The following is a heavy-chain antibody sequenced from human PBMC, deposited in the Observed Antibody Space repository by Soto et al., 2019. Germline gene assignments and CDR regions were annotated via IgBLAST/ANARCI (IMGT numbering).Heavy chain of an antibody. Sequence: GGSLRLSCAASGFTFSSYAMHWVRQAPGKGLEYVSAISSNGGSTYYANSVKGRFTISRDNSKNTLYLQMGSLRAEDMAVYYCARMDYYYYYMDVWGKGTTVTVSS. CDR1: GFTFSSYA. CDR2: ISSNGGST. V-gene: IGHV3-64*01. CDR3: ARMDYYYYYMDV. J-gene: IGHJ6*03.